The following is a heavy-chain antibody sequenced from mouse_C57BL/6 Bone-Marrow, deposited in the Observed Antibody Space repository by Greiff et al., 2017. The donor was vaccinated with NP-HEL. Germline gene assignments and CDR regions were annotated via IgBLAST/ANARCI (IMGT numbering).Heavy chain of an antibody. CDR2: IDPSDSYT. V-gene: IGHV1-59*01. CDR3: ARGGTTVVSHWYFDV. D-gene: IGHD1-1*01. CDR1: GYTFTSYW. Sequence: VKLQQPGAELVRPGTSVTLSCKASGYTFTSYWMHWVKQRPGQGLEWIGVIDPSDSYTNYNQKFKGKATLTVDTSSSTAYMQLSSLTSEDSAVYYCARGGTTVVSHWYFDVWGTGTTVTVSS. J-gene: IGHJ1*03.